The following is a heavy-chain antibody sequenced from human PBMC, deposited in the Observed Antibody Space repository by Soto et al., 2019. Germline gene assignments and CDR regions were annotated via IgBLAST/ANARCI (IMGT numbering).Heavy chain of an antibody. Sequence: QVQLVESGGGVVQPGRSLRLSCAASGFTFSSYGMHWVRQAPGKGLEWVAVIWYDGSNKYYADSVKGRFTISRDNSKNTLDLQMSSMRAEDTAVYFCARLFYGGGMDVWGQGTTVTVSS. CDR1: GFTFSSYG. J-gene: IGHJ6*02. D-gene: IGHD3-3*01. CDR3: ARLFYGGGMDV. V-gene: IGHV3-33*01. CDR2: IWYDGSNK.